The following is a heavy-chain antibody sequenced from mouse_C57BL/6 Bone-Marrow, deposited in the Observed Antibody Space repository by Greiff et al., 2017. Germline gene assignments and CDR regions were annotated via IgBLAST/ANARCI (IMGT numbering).Heavy chain of an antibody. J-gene: IGHJ2*01. CDR1: GYTFTSYG. D-gene: IGHD2-3*01. CDR3: ARLPDGYYPFAY. V-gene: IGHV1-81*01. CDR2: IYPRSGNT. Sequence: QVQLQQSGAELARPGASVKLSCKASGYTFTSYGISWVKQRTGQGLEWIGEIYPRSGNTYYNEKFKGKATLTADKSSSTAYMELRSLTSEDSAVYFCARLPDGYYPFAYGGQGTTLTVSS.